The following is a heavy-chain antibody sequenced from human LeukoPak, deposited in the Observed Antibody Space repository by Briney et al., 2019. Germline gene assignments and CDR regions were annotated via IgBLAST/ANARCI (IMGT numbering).Heavy chain of an antibody. CDR3: ARGGSSSGRIDY. Sequence: SETLSLTCTVSGGSISSYYWSWIRQPPGKGLEWIGYIYYSGSTNYNPSLKSRVTISVDTSKNQFSLKLSSVAAADTAVYYCARGGSSSGRIDYWGQGTLVTVSS. CDR2: IYYSGST. D-gene: IGHD6-6*01. J-gene: IGHJ4*02. V-gene: IGHV4-59*01. CDR1: GGSISSYY.